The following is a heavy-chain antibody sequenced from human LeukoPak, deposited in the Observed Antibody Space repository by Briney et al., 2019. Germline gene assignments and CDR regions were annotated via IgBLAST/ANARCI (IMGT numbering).Heavy chain of an antibody. J-gene: IGHJ4*02. CDR2: IHYSGST. CDR1: GGSISSYY. Sequence: SSETLSLTCTVSGGSISSYYWSWIRQPPEKGLEWIGYIHYSGSTSYNPSLKSRVTMSVDTSNNQFSLKVSSVTAADTAVYYCARGGNSWYADYWGQGTPVTVSS. V-gene: IGHV4-59*01. D-gene: IGHD6-13*01. CDR3: ARGGNSWYADY.